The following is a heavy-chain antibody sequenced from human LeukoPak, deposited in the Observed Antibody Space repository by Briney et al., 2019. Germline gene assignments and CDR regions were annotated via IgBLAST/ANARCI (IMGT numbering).Heavy chain of an antibody. V-gene: IGHV3-30*02. J-gene: IGHJ4*02. D-gene: IGHD3-10*01. Sequence: HPGGSLRLSCAASGFTFSSYGMHWVRQAPGKGLEWVAFIRYDGSDKYYPDSVKGRFTISRDNSKNTLYLQMNSLRAEDTAAYYCANLPIRGSGSYYTDYWGQGTLVTVSS. CDR3: ANLPIRGSGSYYTDY. CDR2: IRYDGSDK. CDR1: GFTFSSYG.